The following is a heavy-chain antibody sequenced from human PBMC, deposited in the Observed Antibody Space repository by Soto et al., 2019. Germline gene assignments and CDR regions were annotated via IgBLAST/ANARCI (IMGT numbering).Heavy chain of an antibody. CDR1: GFTFSSYA. CDR3: AKDDDFWSGRGDAFDI. Sequence: GGSLRLSCAASGFTFSSYAMSWVRQAPGKGLEWVSAISGSGGSTYYADSVKGRFTISRDNSKNTLYLQMNSLRAEDTAVYYCAKDDDFWSGRGDAFDIWGQGTMVTVSS. J-gene: IGHJ3*02. D-gene: IGHD3-3*01. CDR2: ISGSGGST. V-gene: IGHV3-23*01.